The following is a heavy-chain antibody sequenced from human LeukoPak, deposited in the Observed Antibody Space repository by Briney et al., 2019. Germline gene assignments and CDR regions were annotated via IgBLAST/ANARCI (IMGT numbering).Heavy chain of an antibody. D-gene: IGHD3-10*01. Sequence: SAKVSCKASGGTFSSYAISWVRQAPGQGLEWMGRIIPILGIANYAQKFQGRVTITADKSTSTAYMELSSLRSEDTAVYYCARDHGFGELLTDYWGQGTLVTVSS. CDR1: GGTFSSYA. J-gene: IGHJ4*02. CDR2: IIPILGIA. CDR3: ARDHGFGELLTDY. V-gene: IGHV1-69*04.